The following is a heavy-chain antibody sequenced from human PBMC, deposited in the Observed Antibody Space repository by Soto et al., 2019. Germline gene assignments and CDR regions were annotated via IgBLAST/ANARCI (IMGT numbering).Heavy chain of an antibody. CDR3: ARKILGSTSRPDYCYFEL. CDR1: GFTFINYA. D-gene: IGHD7-27*01. J-gene: IGHJ2*01. V-gene: IGHV3-23*01. CDR2: ISGGGDAT. Sequence: EVQLSQSGGGLVQPGGSLRLSCAGSGFTFINYAMNWVRQAPGKGLEWVSSISGGGDATFFANSVRGRFTISRDNSDNTVTLQMNSLGVDDTAVYYCARKILGSTSRPDYCYFELWGRGTRVTVSS.